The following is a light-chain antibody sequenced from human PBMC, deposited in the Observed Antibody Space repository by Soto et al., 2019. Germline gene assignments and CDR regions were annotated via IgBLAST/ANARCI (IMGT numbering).Light chain of an antibody. J-gene: IGKJ1*01. Sequence: EIVLTQSPGTLSFSPGERATLSCRASQSVSSSYLAWYQQKPGQAPRLLIYGASSRATGIPDRFSGSGSGTDFTLTISRLKPEDYAVYYCQQYGSSPPWTFGQGTKVEIK. CDR3: QQYGSSPPWT. V-gene: IGKV3-20*01. CDR2: GAS. CDR1: QSVSSSY.